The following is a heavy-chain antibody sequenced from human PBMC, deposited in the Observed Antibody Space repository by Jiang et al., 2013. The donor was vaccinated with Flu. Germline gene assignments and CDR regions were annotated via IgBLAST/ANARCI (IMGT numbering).Heavy chain of an antibody. V-gene: IGHV4-38-2*01. CDR3: ARVFWSGYLFDY. CDR2: IYHSGST. J-gene: IGHJ4*02. CDR1: GYSISSGYY. Sequence: LLKPSETLSLTCAVSGYSISSGYYWGWIRQPPGKGLEWIGSIYHSGSTYYNPSLKSRVTISVDTSKNQFSLKLSSVTAADTAVYYCARVFWSGYLFDYWGQGTLVTASS. D-gene: IGHD3-3*01.